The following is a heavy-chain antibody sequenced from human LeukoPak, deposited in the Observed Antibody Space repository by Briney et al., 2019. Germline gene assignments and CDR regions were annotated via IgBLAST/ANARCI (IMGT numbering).Heavy chain of an antibody. J-gene: IGHJ6*03. Sequence: GGSLRLSCAASGFTFSSYSMNWVRQAPGKGLEWVSSISSSSSYIYYADSVKGRFTISRDNAKNSLYLQMNSLRAEDTAVYYCERDRLYCSSTSCRNSDYYYYMDVWGKGTTVTVSS. V-gene: IGHV3-21*01. CDR3: ERDRLYCSSTSCRNSDYYYYMDV. CDR2: ISSSSSYI. CDR1: GFTFSSYS. D-gene: IGHD2-2*01.